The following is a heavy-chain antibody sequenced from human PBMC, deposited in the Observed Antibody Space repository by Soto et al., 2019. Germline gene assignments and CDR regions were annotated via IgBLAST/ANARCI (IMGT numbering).Heavy chain of an antibody. J-gene: IGHJ4*02. V-gene: IGHV4-31*02. Sequence: WVRQAPGKGLEWIGYIYYSGSTYYNPSLKSRVTMSIDTSKNQLSLKLSSVTAADTAVYYCVRVPLNDFWSGYIWGQGTLVTVSS. D-gene: IGHD3-3*01. CDR2: IYYSGST. CDR3: VRVPLNDFWSGYI.